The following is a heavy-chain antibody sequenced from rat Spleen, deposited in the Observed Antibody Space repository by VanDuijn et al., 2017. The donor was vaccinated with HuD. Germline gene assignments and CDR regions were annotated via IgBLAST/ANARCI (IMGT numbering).Heavy chain of an antibody. CDR1: GFIFSDYY. V-gene: IGHV5-20*01. CDR2: ISFDGGGT. CDR3: TIDRRYFDESYVMDG. Sequence: EVKVVESGGGLVQPGGSLKLSCAASGFIFSDYYMAWVRQVPTKGLEWVASISFDGGGTYFRDSVKGRFTISRDNANSSLYLQMDSLRSEDTATYYCTIDRRYFDESYVMDGWGQGASVTVSS. J-gene: IGHJ4*01. D-gene: IGHD1-12*01.